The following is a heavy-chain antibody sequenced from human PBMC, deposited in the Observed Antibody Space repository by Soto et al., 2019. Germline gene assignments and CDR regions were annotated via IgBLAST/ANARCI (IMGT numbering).Heavy chain of an antibody. Sequence: SETLSLTCTVSEGSISSYDWSWIRQPAGKGLEWIGRMYPSGSTNYNPSLKSRVTMSVDTSKNQFSLKLNSVTAADTAVYYCARYCNNATCYRWFDPWGQGTLVTVSS. CDR1: EGSISSYD. CDR3: ARYCNNATCYRWFDP. J-gene: IGHJ5*02. CDR2: MYPSGST. D-gene: IGHD2-2*01. V-gene: IGHV4-4*07.